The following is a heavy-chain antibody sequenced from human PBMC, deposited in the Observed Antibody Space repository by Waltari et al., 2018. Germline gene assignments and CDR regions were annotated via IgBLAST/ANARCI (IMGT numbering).Heavy chain of an antibody. Sequence: QVQLQESGPGLVKPSETLSLTCTVSGGAISSYYWSWVRQHPGKGLGWIGYIYHSGSTNYNPSRKSRVTISVDTSKNQFSLKLSSVTAADTAVYYCARGGWHYFDYWGQGTLVTVSS. CDR1: GGAISSYY. CDR3: ARGGWHYFDY. CDR2: IYHSGST. D-gene: IGHD3-22*01. V-gene: IGHV4-59*01. J-gene: IGHJ4*02.